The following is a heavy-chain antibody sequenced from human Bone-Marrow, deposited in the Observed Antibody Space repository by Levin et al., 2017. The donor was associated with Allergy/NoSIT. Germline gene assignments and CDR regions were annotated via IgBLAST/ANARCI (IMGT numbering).Heavy chain of an antibody. CDR3: ARGWGSTSSSDAFDI. Sequence: PGESLKISCAASGFTFSSYSMNWVRQAPGKGLEWVSSISSSSSYIYYADSVKGRFTISRDNAKNSLYLQMNSLRAEDTAVYYCARGWGSTSSSDAFDIWGQGTMVTVSS. CDR1: GFTFSSYS. CDR2: ISSSSSYI. J-gene: IGHJ3*02. D-gene: IGHD2-2*01. V-gene: IGHV3-21*01.